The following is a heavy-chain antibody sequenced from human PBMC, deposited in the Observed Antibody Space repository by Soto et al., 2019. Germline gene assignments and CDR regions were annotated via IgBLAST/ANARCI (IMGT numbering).Heavy chain of an antibody. J-gene: IGHJ4*02. CDR1: GYSFRSYG. Sequence: PGESLKISCKTSGYSFRSYGIGWVRQMPGKGLEWMGIIYPDDSNTRYSPSFQGQVTISADKSISTAFLQWSSLKAADSAMYYCARHLHSDSVHITPVSPDYWGQGTLVTVSS. D-gene: IGHD4-4*01. CDR3: ARHLHSDSVHITPVSPDY. CDR2: IYPDDSNT. V-gene: IGHV5-51*01.